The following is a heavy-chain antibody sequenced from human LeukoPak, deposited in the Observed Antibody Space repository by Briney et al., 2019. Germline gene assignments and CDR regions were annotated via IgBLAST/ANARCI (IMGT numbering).Heavy chain of an antibody. CDR2: INPSDGGT. CDR1: GYTCTSYY. Sequence: ASVKVSCKASGYTCTSYYLHWVRQAPGHGLEWMAIINPSDGGTYYEQKLQGRVTVTRDTSTSTVYMELSSLRSEDTAVYYCARDTRTMTAVTRGQHYYYGLDVWGQGTTVTVSS. D-gene: IGHD4-17*01. CDR3: ARDTRTMTAVTRGQHYYYGLDV. J-gene: IGHJ6*02. V-gene: IGHV1-46*01.